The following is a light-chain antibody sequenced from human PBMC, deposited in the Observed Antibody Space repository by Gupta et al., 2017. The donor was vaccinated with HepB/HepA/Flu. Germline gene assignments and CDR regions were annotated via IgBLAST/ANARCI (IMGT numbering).Light chain of an antibody. CDR3: QQRSQCSFT. J-gene: IGKJ4*01. Sequence: EILLTQSRATPSFSPGEGATPSRRASKSIMKFLAWYQQKPGHASRLLIYEASTRATGFPARFSGSGSGTEFTLTISSLEPDDFAVYYCQQRSQCSFTFGRRTKVEIK. CDR2: EAS. V-gene: IGKV3-11*01. CDR1: KSIMKF.